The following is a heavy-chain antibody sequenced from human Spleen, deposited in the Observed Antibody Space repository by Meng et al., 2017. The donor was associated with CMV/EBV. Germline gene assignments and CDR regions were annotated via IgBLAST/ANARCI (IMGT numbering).Heavy chain of an antibody. CDR3: ARVVYCSSTSCSYYDFWSGYYTGGMDV. CDR2: SSSSSSYI. V-gene: IGHV3-21*01. J-gene: IGHJ6*02. D-gene: IGHD3-3*01. Sequence: GESLKISCAASGFTFSSYSMNWVRQAPGKGLEWVSSSSSSSSYIYYADSVKGRFTISRDNAKNSLYLQMNSLRAEDTAVYYCARVVYCSSTSCSYYDFWSGYYTGGMDVWGQGTTVTVSS. CDR1: GFTFSSYS.